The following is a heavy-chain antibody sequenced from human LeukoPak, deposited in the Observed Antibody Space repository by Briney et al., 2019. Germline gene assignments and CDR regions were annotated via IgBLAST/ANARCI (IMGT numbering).Heavy chain of an antibody. Sequence: GGSLRLSCAASGFTVSIFSMNWVRLVPGEGLEWVAYISSGSSVLYCADSAEGRSTISRDDAKHSLYLQMNSLRVEDSAVYYCARDSAAPPVTFDYWGQGILVTVSS. J-gene: IGHJ4*02. CDR1: GFTVSIFS. CDR3: ARDSAAPPVTFDY. D-gene: IGHD6-13*01. V-gene: IGHV3-48*04. CDR2: ISSGSSVL.